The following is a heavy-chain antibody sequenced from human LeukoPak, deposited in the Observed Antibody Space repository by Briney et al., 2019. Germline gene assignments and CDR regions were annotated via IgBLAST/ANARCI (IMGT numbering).Heavy chain of an antibody. V-gene: IGHV3-53*01. Sequence: GGSLRLSCAASASSLNAYNMNWVRQAPGKGLECIAVIYIGDHMYFAASVRGRFTISRDNSKNTLYLQMNSLRVEDTAVYYCARDSSDRDYWGQGTLVTVSS. CDR1: ASSLNAYN. CDR2: IYIGDHM. J-gene: IGHJ4*02. CDR3: ARDSSDRDY.